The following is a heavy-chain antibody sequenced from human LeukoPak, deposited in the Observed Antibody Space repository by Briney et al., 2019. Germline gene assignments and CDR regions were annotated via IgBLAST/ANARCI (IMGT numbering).Heavy chain of an antibody. CDR1: GCTFTSFG. Sequence: GASVKVSCKASGCTFTSFGISWVRQAPGQGLEWTGWIGAYNGNTNYAQKFQGRVTMTTDTSTSTAYMELRSLRSDDTAVYYCAREKNYGMDVWGQGTTVTVSS. CDR3: AREKNYGMDV. V-gene: IGHV1-18*01. CDR2: IGAYNGNT. J-gene: IGHJ6*02. D-gene: IGHD2/OR15-2a*01.